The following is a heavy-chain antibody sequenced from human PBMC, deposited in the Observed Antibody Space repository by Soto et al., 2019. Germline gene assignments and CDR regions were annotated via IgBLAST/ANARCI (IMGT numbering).Heavy chain of an antibody. CDR3: ARQTKKYGGTSEFDS. D-gene: IGHD2-15*01. J-gene: IGHJ5*01. CDR2: NYYSGST. Sequence: SETLSLTCTVSGGSISSSGYYWGWIRQPPGKGLEWIGSNYYSGSTYYDPSLTRRVTISVDTSNNPFSLTLSSVPAADTAVYYCARQTKKYGGTSEFDSWGQGTLVTVSS. CDR1: GGSISSSGYY. V-gene: IGHV4-39*01.